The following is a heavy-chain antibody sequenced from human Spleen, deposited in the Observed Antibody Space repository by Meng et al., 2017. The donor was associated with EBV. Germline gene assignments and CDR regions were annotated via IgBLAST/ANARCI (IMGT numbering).Heavy chain of an antibody. CDR2: IFWDDDW. Sequence: TLQASGTNLGGTTRTLTLSCTCLGFFLNSCGVAVGSVRKHPGTALEWLAMIFWDDDWSYTTSLNSRLTITKDTSRNRVVLTMTNMAPVDTATYFCTHSVSTVTHFDFWGQGILVTVSS. D-gene: IGHD4-17*01. V-gene: IGHV2-5*02. CDR1: GFFLNSCGVA. J-gene: IGHJ4*02. CDR3: THSVSTVTHFDF.